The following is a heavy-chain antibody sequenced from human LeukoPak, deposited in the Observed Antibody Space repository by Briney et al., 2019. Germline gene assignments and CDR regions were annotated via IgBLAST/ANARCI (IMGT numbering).Heavy chain of an antibody. CDR3: ARDAGFGCSGGSCYPPWFDP. Sequence: GGSLRLSCAASGFTFSDYYMSWIRQAPGKGLDWVSYISSSGGTIYYADSVKGRFTISRDNAKNSLYLQMNSLRAEETAVYYCARDAGFGCSGGSCYPPWFDPWGQGTLVTVSS. D-gene: IGHD2-15*01. CDR2: ISSSGGTI. J-gene: IGHJ5*02. V-gene: IGHV3-11*04. CDR1: GFTFSDYY.